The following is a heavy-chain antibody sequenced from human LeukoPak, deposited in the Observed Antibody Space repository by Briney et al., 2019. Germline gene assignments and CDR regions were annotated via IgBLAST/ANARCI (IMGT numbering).Heavy chain of an antibody. Sequence: PGGSLSLSCAASGFTFRRYWMHWARQAPGRGLMWVSRISPEGSTSLYAQSVKGRFTISRDNAKNTLYLQMNSLGAEDTAVYYCTTVLSSNRYNRFDYWGQGTLVTVSS. D-gene: IGHD6-13*01. V-gene: IGHV3-74*03. J-gene: IGHJ4*02. CDR2: ISPEGSTS. CDR1: GFTFRRYW. CDR3: TTVLSSNRYNRFDY.